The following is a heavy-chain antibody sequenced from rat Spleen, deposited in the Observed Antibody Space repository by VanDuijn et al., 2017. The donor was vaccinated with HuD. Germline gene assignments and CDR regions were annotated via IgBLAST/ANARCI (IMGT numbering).Heavy chain of an antibody. V-gene: IGHV5-25*01. Sequence: EVQLVESGGGLVQPGRSMRLSCAASGFNFSSYYMAWVRQAPTRGLEWVATVSYDGSKTYYRDSVKGRFTISRDNAKSTLYLQMDSLRSEDTATYYCARGITSYVMDAWGQGASVTVSS. J-gene: IGHJ4*01. D-gene: IGHD1-4*01. CDR3: ARGITSYVMDA. CDR2: VSYDGSKT. CDR1: GFNFSSYY.